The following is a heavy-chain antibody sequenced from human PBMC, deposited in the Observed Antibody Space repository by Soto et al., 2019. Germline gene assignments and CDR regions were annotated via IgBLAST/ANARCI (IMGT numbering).Heavy chain of an antibody. CDR2: IDAGNGNT. CDR1: GYTFTSYG. CDR3: ARDDSSDGPTLVDY. Sequence: ASVKVSCKASGYTFTSYGISWVRQAPGQGPEWMGWIDAGNGNTKYSQKFQGRVTITRDTSASIIYMELSSLRSEDGAVYYCARDDSSDGPTLVDYWGQ. J-gene: IGHJ4*01. V-gene: IGHV1-3*01. D-gene: IGHD2-21*01.